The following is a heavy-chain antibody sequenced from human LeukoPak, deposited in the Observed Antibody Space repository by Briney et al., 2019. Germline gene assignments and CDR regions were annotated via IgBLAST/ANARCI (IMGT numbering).Heavy chain of an antibody. D-gene: IGHD3-10*01. V-gene: IGHV4-61*01. CDR2: IHYSGRT. J-gene: IGHJ4*02. CDR1: GGSVSSGSYY. Sequence: PSETLSLTCTGSGGSVSSGSYYWYWIRQRPGKGLEWIGYIHYSGRTNYNPSLKSRVTISVDTSKNQFSLKLSSVTAADTAVYYCARDRAPGVRGVRFDSWGQGTLVTVSS. CDR3: ARDRAPGVRGVRFDS.